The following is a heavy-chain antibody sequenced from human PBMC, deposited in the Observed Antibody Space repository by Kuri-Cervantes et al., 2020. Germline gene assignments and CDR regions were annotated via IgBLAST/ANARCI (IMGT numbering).Heavy chain of an antibody. CDR3: ARESVLAANIFDN. CDR2: IKQDGGEK. CDR1: GFTFSSYD. J-gene: IGHJ4*02. Sequence: ETLSLTCAASGFTFSSYDMHWVRQAPGKGLEWVANIKQDGGEKYYVNSVKGRFTISRDNARNSLSLQMNSLRAEDTAVYYCARESVLAANIFDNWGQGTLVTDSS. V-gene: IGHV3-7*01. D-gene: IGHD2-15*01.